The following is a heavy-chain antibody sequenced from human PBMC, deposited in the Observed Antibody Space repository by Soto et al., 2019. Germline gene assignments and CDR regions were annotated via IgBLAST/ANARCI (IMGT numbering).Heavy chain of an antibody. Sequence: PGGSLRLSCAASGFTFSSYSMNWVRQAPGKGLEWVSSISSSSSYIYYADSVKGRFTISRDNAKNSLYLQMNSLRAEDTAVYYCARRLYESSGYYPSDAFEIWGQGTMVTVSS. CDR1: GFTFSSYS. CDR2: ISSSSSYI. CDR3: ARRLYESSGYYPSDAFEI. V-gene: IGHV3-21*01. D-gene: IGHD3-22*01. J-gene: IGHJ3*02.